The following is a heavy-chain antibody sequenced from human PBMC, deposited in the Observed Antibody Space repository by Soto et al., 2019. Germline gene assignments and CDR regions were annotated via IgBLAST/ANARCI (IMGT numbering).Heavy chain of an antibody. CDR1: GGTFSSYT. D-gene: IGHD6-13*01. CDR2: IIPILGIA. CDR3: ASAGGLSYYYYGMDV. J-gene: IGHJ6*02. V-gene: IGHV1-69*02. Sequence: QVQLVQSGAEVKKPGSSVKVSCKASGGTFSSYTISWVRQAPGQGLEWMGRIIPILGIANYAQKFQGRVTIXXDXSXXTAYMELSSLSAEDTAVYYCASAGGLSYYYYGMDVWGQGTTVTVSS.